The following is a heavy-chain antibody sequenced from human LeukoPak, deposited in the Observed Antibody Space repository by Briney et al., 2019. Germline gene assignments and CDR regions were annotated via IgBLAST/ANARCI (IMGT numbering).Heavy chain of an antibody. Sequence: PSETLSLTCTVSGASISSGGFYWNWIRQHPGKVPEWIGYIYYSGSTYYNPSLKTRVTISVDTSKNQFSLKLSSVTAADTAVYYCARHSPDDSGGYLTWFDPWGQGTLVTVSS. D-gene: IGHD3-22*01. J-gene: IGHJ5*02. V-gene: IGHV4-31*03. CDR2: IYYSGST. CDR1: GASISSGGFY. CDR3: ARHSPDDSGGYLTWFDP.